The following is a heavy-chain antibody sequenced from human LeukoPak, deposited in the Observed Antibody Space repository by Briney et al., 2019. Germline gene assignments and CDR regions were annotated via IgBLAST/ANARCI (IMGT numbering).Heavy chain of an antibody. Sequence: GASVKVSCKASGYTFTSYGISWVRQAPGQGLEWMGWISAYNGNTNYAQKLQGKVTMTTDTSTSIAYMELRSLRSDDTAVYYCARVKEGRTGTTDFDYWGQGTLVTVSS. CDR1: GYTFTSYG. CDR2: ISAYNGNT. V-gene: IGHV1-18*01. J-gene: IGHJ4*02. CDR3: ARVKEGRTGTTDFDY. D-gene: IGHD1-1*01.